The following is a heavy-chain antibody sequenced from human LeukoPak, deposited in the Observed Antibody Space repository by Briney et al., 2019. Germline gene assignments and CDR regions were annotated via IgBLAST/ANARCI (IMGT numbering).Heavy chain of an antibody. CDR1: GGSISSYY. CDR2: IYYSGST. V-gene: IGHV4-59*08. J-gene: IGHJ4*02. CDR3: ARHPGIRCSGSYVDY. Sequence: SETLSLTCTVSGGSISSYYWSWIRQPPGKGLEWIGYIYYSGSTNYNPSLKSRVTISVDTSENQFSLKLSSVTAADTAVYYCARHPGIRCSGSYVDYWGQGTLVTVSS. D-gene: IGHD1-26*01.